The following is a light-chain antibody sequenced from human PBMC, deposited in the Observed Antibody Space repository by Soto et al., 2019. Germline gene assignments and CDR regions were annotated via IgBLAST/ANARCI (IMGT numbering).Light chain of an antibody. V-gene: IGLV2-14*01. J-gene: IGLJ1*01. CDR1: SSDVGGYNY. CDR3: SSYTSSSTLLYV. Sequence: QSALTQPASVSGSPGQSITLSCTGTSSDVGGYNYVSWYQQHPGKAPKLMIYDVSNRPSGVSNRFSGSKSGNTASLTISGLQAEDEAEYYCSSYTSSSTLLYVFGTGTKVTVL. CDR2: DVS.